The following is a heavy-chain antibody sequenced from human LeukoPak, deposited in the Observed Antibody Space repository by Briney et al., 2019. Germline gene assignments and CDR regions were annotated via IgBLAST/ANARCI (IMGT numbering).Heavy chain of an antibody. V-gene: IGHV3-30*03. CDR2: ISYDGSNK. J-gene: IGHJ4*02. CDR1: GFTFSSYA. CDR3: ARTTGPGWDFDY. D-gene: IGHD4-11*01. Sequence: GGSLRLSCAASGFTFSSYAMSWVRQAPGKGLEWVAVISYDGSNKYYADSVKGRFTISRDNSKNTLYLQMNSLRAEDTAVYYCARTTGPGWDFDYWGQGTLVTVSS.